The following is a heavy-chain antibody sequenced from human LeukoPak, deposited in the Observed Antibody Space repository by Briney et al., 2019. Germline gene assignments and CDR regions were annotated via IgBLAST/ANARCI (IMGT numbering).Heavy chain of an antibody. Sequence: SETLSLTCAVYGGSFSGFYWSWIRQPPGKGLEWIGEINHSGSTNYNPSLKSRVTISVDTSKNQFSLKVSSVTAADTAVYYCAGSAYGLAGWFDPWGQGTLVTVSS. CDR3: AGSAYGLAGWFDP. V-gene: IGHV4-34*01. J-gene: IGHJ5*02. D-gene: IGHD1-26*01. CDR2: INHSGST. CDR1: GGSFSGFY.